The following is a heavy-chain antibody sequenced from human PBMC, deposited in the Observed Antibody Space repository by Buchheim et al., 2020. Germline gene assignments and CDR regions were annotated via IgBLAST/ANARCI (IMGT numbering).Heavy chain of an antibody. CDR1: GGSISSSSYY. D-gene: IGHD6-13*01. CDR2: IYHSWSP. J-gene: IGHJ4*02. CDR3: AGSNNWYGVEDC. V-gene: IGHV4-39*01. Sequence: QLQLQESGPGLVKPSETLSLTCTVSGGSISSSSYYWGWVRQPPGKGLEWIGSIYHSWSPYYNPSLKSRVPLSVDTSKNQFSLKLSSVTAADTAVYYCAGSNNWYGVEDCWGQGTL.